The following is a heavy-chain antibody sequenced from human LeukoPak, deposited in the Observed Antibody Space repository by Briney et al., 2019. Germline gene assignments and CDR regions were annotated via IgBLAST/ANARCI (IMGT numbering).Heavy chain of an antibody. Sequence: PSETLSLTCTVSGGSISTYYWTWIRQPPGQGLEWIGGIYHSGCTYYYPSLKSRVTLSVDTSKNQFSLRLSSVTAADTAVYYCARAPRDSNGYYMRSFDSWGQGTLVIVSS. D-gene: IGHD3-22*01. CDR3: ARAPRDSNGYYMRSFDS. V-gene: IGHV4-59*04. CDR1: GGSISTYY. CDR2: IYHSGCT. J-gene: IGHJ4*02.